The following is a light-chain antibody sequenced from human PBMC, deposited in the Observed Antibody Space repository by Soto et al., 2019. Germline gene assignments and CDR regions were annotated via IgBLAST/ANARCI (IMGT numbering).Light chain of an antibody. V-gene: IGKV3-15*01. CDR3: QQYNNWQT. Sequence: EIVMTQSPATLSVSPGERATLSCRASKSVSSNLAWYQQKPGQAPRLLMYGASTRATGIPARFSGSGSVTEFTLTISILQSEDFAVYYCQQYNNWQTFGQGTKVEIK. J-gene: IGKJ1*01. CDR1: KSVSSN. CDR2: GAS.